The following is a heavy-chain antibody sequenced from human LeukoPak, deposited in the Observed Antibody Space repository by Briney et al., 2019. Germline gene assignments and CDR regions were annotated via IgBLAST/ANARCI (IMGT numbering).Heavy chain of an antibody. CDR1: GFTFSSYG. CDR3: ARFGEPTGFDY. J-gene: IGHJ4*02. CDR2: IWYDGSNK. Sequence: GGSLRLSCAASGFTFSSYGMHWVRQAPGKGLEWVAVIWYDGSNKYYADSVKGRFTISRDNSKNTLYLQMNSLRAEDTAVYYCARFGEPTGFDYWGQGTLVTVSS. V-gene: IGHV3-33*01. D-gene: IGHD3-10*01.